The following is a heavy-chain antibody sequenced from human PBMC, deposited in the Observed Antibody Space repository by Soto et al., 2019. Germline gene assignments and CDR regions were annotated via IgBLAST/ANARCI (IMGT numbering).Heavy chain of an antibody. V-gene: IGHV4-4*07. CDR2: IYTSGST. D-gene: IGHD6-13*01. CDR1: GGSISSYY. J-gene: IGHJ6*02. CDR3: AREGQQLVTDLYYYYYGMDV. Sequence: SETLSLTCTVSGGSISSYYWSWIRQPAGKGLEWIGRIYTSGSTNYNPSLKSRVTMSVDTSKNQFSLKLSSVTAADTAVYYCAREGQQLVTDLYYYYYGMDVWGQGTTVTVSS.